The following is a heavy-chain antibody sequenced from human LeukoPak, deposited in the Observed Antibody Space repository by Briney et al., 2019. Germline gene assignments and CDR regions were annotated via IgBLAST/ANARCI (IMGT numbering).Heavy chain of an antibody. Sequence: GSLRLSCAASGFTFSSYLMHWVRQAPGKGLVWVSRINSDGSSTSYADSVKGRFTISRDNAKNTLYLQMNSLRAEDTAVYYCARVIAVAGTGYYYYGMDVWGQGTTVTVSS. CDR2: INSDGSST. CDR3: ARVIAVAGTGYYYYGMDV. V-gene: IGHV3-74*01. D-gene: IGHD6-19*01. CDR1: GFTFSSYL. J-gene: IGHJ6*02.